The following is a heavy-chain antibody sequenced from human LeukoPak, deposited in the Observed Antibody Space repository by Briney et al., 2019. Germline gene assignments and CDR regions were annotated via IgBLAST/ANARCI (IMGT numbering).Heavy chain of an antibody. J-gene: IGHJ4*02. D-gene: IGHD3-22*01. CDR1: GFTFSGYG. CDR3: ARSIPRYDGSAYYPDY. Sequence: GSLRLSCAASGFTFSGYGMHWVRQAPGKGLEWVAVIWYDGSNDDYADSVKGRFTISRDNSKSTLYLQMNSLRAEATAIYYCARSIPRYDGSAYYPDYWGQGTLVTVSS. CDR2: IWYDGSND. V-gene: IGHV3-33*01.